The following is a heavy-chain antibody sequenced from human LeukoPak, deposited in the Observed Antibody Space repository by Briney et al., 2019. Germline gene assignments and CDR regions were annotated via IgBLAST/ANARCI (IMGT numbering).Heavy chain of an antibody. CDR2: IINDGSNT. V-gene: IGHV3-74*01. D-gene: IGHD1-7*01. J-gene: IGHJ4*02. CDR1: GFTFSNYW. Sequence: GGSLRLSCAASGFTFSNYWMHWVRLSPGKGPVWVSRIINDGSNTRSADSVKGRFTISRDNSKNTLYLQMNSLRTEDTAVYYCAKAAQNWNYDRGYFDYWGQGTLVPVSS. CDR3: AKAAQNWNYDRGYFDY.